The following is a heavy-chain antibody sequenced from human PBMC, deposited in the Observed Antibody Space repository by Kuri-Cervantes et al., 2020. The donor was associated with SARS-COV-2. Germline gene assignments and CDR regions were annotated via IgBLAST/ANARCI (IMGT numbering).Heavy chain of an antibody. J-gene: IGHJ4*02. V-gene: IGHV3-30*02. CDR1: GFTFSSYG. CDR3: ARGWNDRGYFDS. Sequence: GESLKISCAASGFTFSSYGMHWVRQAPGKGLEWVAFIRYDGSNKYYADSVKGRFTISRDNSKNTLYLQMNSLRAEDTAVYYCARGWNDRGYFDSWGQGTLVTVSS. D-gene: IGHD1-1*01. CDR2: IRYDGSNK.